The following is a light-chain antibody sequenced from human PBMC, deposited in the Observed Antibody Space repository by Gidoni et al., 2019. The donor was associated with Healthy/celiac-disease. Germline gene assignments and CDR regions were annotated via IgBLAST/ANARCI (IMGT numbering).Light chain of an antibody. V-gene: IGKV1-39*01. J-gene: IGKJ4*01. CDR2: AAS. CDR1: QSISSY. CDR3: QQSYSTWLT. Sequence: DIQMTQPPSSLSASVGDRVTITCRASQSISSYLNWYQQKPGKAPKLLIYAASSLQSGVPSRFSGSGSGTDFTLTISSLQPEYFATYYCQQSYSTWLTFGGGTKVEIK.